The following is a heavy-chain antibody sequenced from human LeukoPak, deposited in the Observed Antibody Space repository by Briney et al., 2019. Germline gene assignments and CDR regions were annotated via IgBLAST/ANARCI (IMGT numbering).Heavy chain of an antibody. Sequence: ASVKVSCKASGGTFSSYAISWVRQAPGQGLEWMGGIIPILGTRNYAQKFQDRVTITADESTAYMELSSLRSEDTAVYYCARDSVGDIMMHGIDIWGQGTMVTVSS. CDR1: GGTFSSYA. D-gene: IGHD3-16*01. CDR3: ARDSVGDIMMHGIDI. J-gene: IGHJ3*02. CDR2: IIPILGTR. V-gene: IGHV1-69*13.